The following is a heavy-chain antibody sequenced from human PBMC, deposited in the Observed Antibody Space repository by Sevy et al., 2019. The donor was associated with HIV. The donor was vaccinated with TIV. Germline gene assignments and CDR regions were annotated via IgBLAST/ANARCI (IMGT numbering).Heavy chain of an antibody. CDR3: AKVTLWEILAAHDAFDV. CDR1: GFSFSGYV. CDR2: ISGRDSST. D-gene: IGHD1-26*01. Sequence: GGSLRLSCAASGFSFSGYVMNWVRQAPGKGLEWVSSISGRDSSTYYADSVRGRFIISRDNSENTLYLQMNGLRAEDTAVYYCAKVTLWEILAAHDAFDVWGQGTMVTVSS. J-gene: IGHJ3*01. V-gene: IGHV3-23*01.